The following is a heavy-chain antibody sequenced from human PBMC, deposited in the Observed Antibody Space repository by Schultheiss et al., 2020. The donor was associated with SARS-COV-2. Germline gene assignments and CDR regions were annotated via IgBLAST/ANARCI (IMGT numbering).Heavy chain of an antibody. J-gene: IGHJ6*02. CDR3: AGGNARGWNFGNYAMDV. V-gene: IGHV3-21*01. D-gene: IGHD1-7*01. CDR2: ISSSSSYI. CDR1: GFTFSSYN. Sequence: GGSLRLSCAASGFTFSSYNMNWVRQAPGKGLEWVSSISSSSSYIYYADSVKGRFTISRDNAKNSLYLQMNSLRAEDTAIYYCAGGNARGWNFGNYAMDVWGQGTTVTVSS.